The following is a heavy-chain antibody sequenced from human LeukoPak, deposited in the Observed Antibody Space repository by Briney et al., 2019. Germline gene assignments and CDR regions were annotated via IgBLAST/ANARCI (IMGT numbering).Heavy chain of an antibody. CDR2: FDPEDGET. D-gene: IGHD6-13*01. CDR3: ATSGSIAAAGTDWFDP. Sequence: GASVKVSCKVSGYTLNELSMHWVRQAPGKGLEWMGGFDPEDGETIYAQKFQGRVTMTEDTSTDTAYMELSSLRSEDTAVYYCATSGSIAAAGTDWFDPWGQGTLVTVSS. J-gene: IGHJ5*02. V-gene: IGHV1-24*01. CDR1: GYTLNELS.